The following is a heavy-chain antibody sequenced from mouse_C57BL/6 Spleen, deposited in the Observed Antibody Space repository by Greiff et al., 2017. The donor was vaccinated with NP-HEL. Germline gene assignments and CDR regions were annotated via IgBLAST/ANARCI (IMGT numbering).Heavy chain of an antibody. V-gene: IGHV1-15*01. CDR1: GYTFTDYE. CDR2: IDPETGGT. Sequence: QVQLQQSGAELVRPGASVTLSCKASGYTFTDYEMHWVKQTPVHGLEWIGAIDPETGGTAYNQKFKGKAILTADKSSSTAYMELRSLTSEAAAVYYCTRPTMVTTWAYWGQGTLVTVSA. D-gene: IGHD2-2*01. CDR3: TRPTMVTTWAY. J-gene: IGHJ3*01.